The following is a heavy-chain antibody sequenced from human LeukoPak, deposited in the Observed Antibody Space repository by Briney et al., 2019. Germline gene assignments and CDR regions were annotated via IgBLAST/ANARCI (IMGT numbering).Heavy chain of an antibody. Sequence: GGSLRLPCAASGFTFSSYWMSWVRQAPGKGLEWVANIKQDGSEKYYVDSVKGRFTISRDNAKNSLYLQMNSLRTEDTAMYYCARGPTRANSSDYWGQGTLVTVSS. CDR3: ARGPTRANSSDY. V-gene: IGHV3-7*01. J-gene: IGHJ4*02. CDR1: GFTFSSYW. CDR2: IKQDGSEK. D-gene: IGHD2/OR15-2a*01.